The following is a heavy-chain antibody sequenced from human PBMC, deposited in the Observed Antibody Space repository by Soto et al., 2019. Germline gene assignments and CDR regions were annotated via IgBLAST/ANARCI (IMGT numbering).Heavy chain of an antibody. CDR3: AKDQGVFTVGGAPSY. CDR1: GFTFSSYA. Sequence: PVGSLRLSCAASGFTFSSYAMSWVRQAPGKGLEWVSAISGSGGSTYYADSVKGRFTISRDNSKNTLYLQMNSLRAEDTAVYYCAKDQGVFTVGGAPSYWGQGTLVTVSS. J-gene: IGHJ4*02. V-gene: IGHV3-23*01. D-gene: IGHD3-16*01. CDR2: ISGSGGST.